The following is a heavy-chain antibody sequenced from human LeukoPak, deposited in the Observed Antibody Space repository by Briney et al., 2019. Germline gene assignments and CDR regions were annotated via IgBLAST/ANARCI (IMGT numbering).Heavy chain of an antibody. J-gene: IGHJ4*02. D-gene: IGHD3-16*02. CDR2: IYHNGRT. CDR1: GASFSNDY. V-gene: IGHV4-59*01. Sequence: PSETLSLTCTVSGASFSNDYWSWVRQAPGKGLEWIGYIYHNGRTNYNPSLKSRITMSIDTSQKKFSLKVISVTAADTAVYYCARGGSYRSFDYWGQGTLVTVSS. CDR3: ARGGSYRSFDY.